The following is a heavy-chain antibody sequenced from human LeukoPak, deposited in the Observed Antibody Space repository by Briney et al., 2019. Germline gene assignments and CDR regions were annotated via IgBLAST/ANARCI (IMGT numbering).Heavy chain of an antibody. V-gene: IGHV4-4*02. D-gene: IGHD3-22*01. CDR1: GGSISSSNW. CDR2: IYHSGST. CDR3: ASFMSPITMIYQH. J-gene: IGHJ1*01. Sequence: PSETLSLTCAVSGGSISSSNWWSWVRQPPGKGLEWIGEIYHSGSTNYNPSLKSRVTISVDTSKNQFSLKLSSVTAADTAVYYCASFMSPITMIYQHWGQGTLVTVSS.